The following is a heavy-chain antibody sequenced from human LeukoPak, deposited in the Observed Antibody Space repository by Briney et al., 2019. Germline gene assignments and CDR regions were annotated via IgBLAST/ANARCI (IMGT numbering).Heavy chain of an antibody. D-gene: IGHD1-26*01. V-gene: IGHV3-33*01. CDR2: VWYDGSNK. Sequence: GGSLRLSCAASGFTFSTYGMHWVRQAPGKGLEWVAVVWYDGSNKYYADSVKGRFTISRDNSKSTLFLQMNSLRAEDTAMYYCASAYSGLSWGDYWGQGTLVTVSS. CDR3: ASAYSGLSWGDY. CDR1: GFTFSTYG. J-gene: IGHJ4*02.